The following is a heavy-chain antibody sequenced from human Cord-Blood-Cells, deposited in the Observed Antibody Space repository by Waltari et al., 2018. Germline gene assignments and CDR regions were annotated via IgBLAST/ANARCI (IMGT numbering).Heavy chain of an antibody. CDR1: GGSISSSSYY. CDR2: IYYSGST. V-gene: IGHV4-39*01. D-gene: IGHD3-16*01. CDR3: ARPEGGSAGCFDL. J-gene: IGHJ2*01. Sequence: QLQLQESGPGLVKPSETLSLTCTVSGGSISSSSYYWGWIRQPPGKGLEWIGSIYYSGSTYYNPSLKSRVTISVDTSKNQFSLKLSSVTAADTAVYYCARPEGGSAGCFDLWGRGTLVTLSS.